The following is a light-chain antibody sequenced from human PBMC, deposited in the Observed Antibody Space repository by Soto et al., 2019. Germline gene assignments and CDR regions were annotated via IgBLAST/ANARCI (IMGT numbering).Light chain of an antibody. Sequence: IVMTQSPDSLAVSLVERATINCKSSQSILYSSNNKNYLAWYQQKPGQPPKLLIYWASTRESGVPDRFSGSGSGTDFTLTISSLQAEDVAVYYCQQYYRTPQLAFGGGTKVDIK. CDR2: WAS. CDR1: QSILYSSNNKNY. J-gene: IGKJ4*01. V-gene: IGKV4-1*01. CDR3: QQYYRTPQLA.